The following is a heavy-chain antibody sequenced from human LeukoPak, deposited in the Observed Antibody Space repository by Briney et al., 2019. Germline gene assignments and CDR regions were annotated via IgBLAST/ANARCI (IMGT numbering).Heavy chain of an antibody. CDR3: ANTILTGAL. CDR2: IWYDGSKK. D-gene: IGHD2-2*02. V-gene: IGHV3-33*03. Sequence: GRSLRLSCAASGFSFSSYGMHWVRQAPGKGLEWVAVIWYDGSKKYYADSVKGRFTISRDNAKNSLYLQMNSLRAEDTAVYYCANTILTGALWGQGTLVTVSS. CDR1: GFSFSSYG. J-gene: IGHJ4*02.